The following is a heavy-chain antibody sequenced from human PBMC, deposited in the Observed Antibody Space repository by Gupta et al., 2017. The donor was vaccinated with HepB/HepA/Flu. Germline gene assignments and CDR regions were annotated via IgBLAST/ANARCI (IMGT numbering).Heavy chain of an antibody. CDR2: IFSNIEK. CDR3: ARHEFNTYRYFDS. CDR1: GFSLTNARMG. Sequence: VTLKESGPVLVKPTETLTLTCDVSGFSLTNARMGVSWLRQPPGKALEWLAHIFSNIEKSYRTSLKSRLTISRDASKSQVVLSMTDMDPMDTATYFCARHEFNTYRYFDSWGPGIRVTVSS. V-gene: IGHV2-26*01. J-gene: IGHJ4*02. D-gene: IGHD3-16*02.